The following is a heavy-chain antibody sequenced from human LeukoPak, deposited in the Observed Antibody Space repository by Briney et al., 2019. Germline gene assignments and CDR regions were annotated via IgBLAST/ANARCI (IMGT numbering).Heavy chain of an antibody. J-gene: IGHJ3*01. CDR1: GGSISNSY. CDR3: AKSQVLAEDVFNV. CDR2: VHDSGRT. Sequence: PSETLSLTCTVSGGSISNSYWTWIRQSPGTGLEYIAYVHDSGRTNYNPSLQSRATISIDTTKNQISLKLTSVTTADTAVHYCAKSQVLAEDVFNVWGQGTMVTVSS. V-gene: IGHV4-59*01.